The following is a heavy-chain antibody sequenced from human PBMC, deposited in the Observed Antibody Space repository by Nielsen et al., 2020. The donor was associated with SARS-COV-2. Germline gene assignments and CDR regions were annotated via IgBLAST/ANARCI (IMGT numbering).Heavy chain of an antibody. Sequence: GSLKISCAASGFTFSSYAMHWVRQAPGKGLEWVAVISYDGSNKYYADSVKGRFTISRDNSKNTLYLQMNSLRAEDTAVYYCARELIAAAGSNWFDPWGQGTLVTVSS. CDR3: ARELIAAAGSNWFDP. CDR1: GFTFSSYA. D-gene: IGHD6-13*01. J-gene: IGHJ5*02. V-gene: IGHV3-30-3*01. CDR2: ISYDGSNK.